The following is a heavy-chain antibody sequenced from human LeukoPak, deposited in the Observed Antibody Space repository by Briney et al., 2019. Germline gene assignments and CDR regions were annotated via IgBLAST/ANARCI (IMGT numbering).Heavy chain of an antibody. D-gene: IGHD3-22*01. Sequence: GGSLRLSCAASGFTFSSYEMNWVRQAPGKGLEWVSYISTSGSTKYYADSVNGRFTISRDNAKNSLYLQMNSLRAEDTAVYYCARDRDPGYNDSSGYRRVNAFDIWGQGTMVTVSS. CDR1: GFTFSSYE. V-gene: IGHV3-48*03. J-gene: IGHJ3*02. CDR3: ARDRDPGYNDSSGYRRVNAFDI. CDR2: ISTSGSTK.